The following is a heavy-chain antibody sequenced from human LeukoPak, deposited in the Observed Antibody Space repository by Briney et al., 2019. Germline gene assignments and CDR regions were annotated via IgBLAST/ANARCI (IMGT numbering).Heavy chain of an antibody. CDR2: IKQDGSEK. V-gene: IGHV3-7*01. CDR3: APPVIAAAGHSPL. Sequence: GGSLRLSCAASGFTFSSYWMSWVRQAPGKGLECVANIKQDGSEKHYVDSVKGRFTISRDNAKNSLYLQMNGLRAEDTAVYYCAPPVIAAAGHSPLWGQGTLVTVSS. D-gene: IGHD6-13*01. CDR1: GFTFSSYW. J-gene: IGHJ4*02.